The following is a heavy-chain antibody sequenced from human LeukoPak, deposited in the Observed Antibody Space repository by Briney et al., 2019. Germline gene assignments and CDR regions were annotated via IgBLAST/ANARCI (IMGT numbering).Heavy chain of an antibody. CDR2: IKQDGSEK. V-gene: IGHV3-7*03. Sequence: GGSLRLSCAASGLTLSTFWMSWVRQVPGKGLEWVANIKQDGSEKYLVDSVKGRFTISRDNAKNSLYLQMNSLRAEDTAVYYCARLTGDDWYFDLWGCGTLVTVSS. CDR1: GLTLSTFW. CDR3: ARLTGDDWYFDL. D-gene: IGHD7-27*01. J-gene: IGHJ2*01.